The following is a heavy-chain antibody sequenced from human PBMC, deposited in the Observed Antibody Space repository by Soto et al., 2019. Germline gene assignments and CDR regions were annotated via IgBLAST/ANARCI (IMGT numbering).Heavy chain of an antibody. Sequence: EVLSLTSTDSGGCISSYYWSWIRQPPGKGLEWIGYIYYSGSTNYNPSLKSRVTISVDTTKKQLSLKLSSVTAADKAVYYCARDRDAFDIWGQGTMVTVSS. CDR1: GGCISSYY. J-gene: IGHJ3*02. CDR2: IYYSGST. V-gene: IGHV4-59*01. CDR3: ARDRDAFDI.